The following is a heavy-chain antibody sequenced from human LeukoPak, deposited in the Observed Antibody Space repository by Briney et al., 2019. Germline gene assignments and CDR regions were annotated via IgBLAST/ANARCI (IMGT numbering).Heavy chain of an antibody. CDR1: GGSISSYY. D-gene: IGHD5-18*01. Sequence: PWETLSLTCTVSGGSISSYYWSWIRQPPGKGLEWIGYIYYSGSTNYNPSLKSRVTISVDTSKNQFSLKLSSVTAADTAVYYCARVYEDTAMVPYYYYGMDVWGQGTTVTVSS. V-gene: IGHV4-59*01. J-gene: IGHJ6*02. CDR2: IYYSGST. CDR3: ARVYEDTAMVPYYYYGMDV.